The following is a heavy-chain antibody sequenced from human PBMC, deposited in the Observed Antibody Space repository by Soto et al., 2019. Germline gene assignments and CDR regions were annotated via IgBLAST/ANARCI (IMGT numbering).Heavy chain of an antibody. D-gene: IGHD3-3*01. CDR1: DFTFSNAW. CDR3: AKEWYDFWSGYRALDP. Sequence: GGSLRLSCAASDFTFSNAWINWVRQAPGKGLEWVSAISGSGGSTYYADSVKGRFTISRDNSKNTLYLQMNSLRAEDTAVYYCAKEWYDFWSGYRALDPWGQGTLVTVSS. CDR2: ISGSGGST. V-gene: IGHV3-23*01. J-gene: IGHJ5*02.